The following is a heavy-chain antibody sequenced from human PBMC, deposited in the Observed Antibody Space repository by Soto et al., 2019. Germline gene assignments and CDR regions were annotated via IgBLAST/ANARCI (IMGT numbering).Heavy chain of an antibody. CDR1: GFTFSSYA. Sequence: GSLVLAGAASGFTFSSYAMHGVRQAPGKGLEWVAVISYDGSNKYYADSVKGRFTISRDNSKNTLYLQMNSLRAEDTAVYYCEAGYRAPWGQGTLVTVYS. CDR2: ISYDGSNK. V-gene: IGHV3-30-3*01. CDR3: EAGYRAP. D-gene: IGHD6-13*01. J-gene: IGHJ5*02.